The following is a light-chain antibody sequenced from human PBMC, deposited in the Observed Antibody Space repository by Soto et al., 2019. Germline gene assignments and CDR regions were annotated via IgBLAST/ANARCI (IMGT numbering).Light chain of an antibody. CDR1: SSNIGTNY. J-gene: IGLJ1*01. V-gene: IGLV1-47*01. CDR3: AGWHDSMHGLV. CDR2: RNN. Sequence: QSVLTQPPSASGTPGQRVTISCSGGSSNIGTNYVYWYQHLPGATPKLLIYRNNHRPSGVPDRFSASKSGTSASLAINGLRSEDEANSYCAGWHDSMHGLVFGTGTKVTVL.